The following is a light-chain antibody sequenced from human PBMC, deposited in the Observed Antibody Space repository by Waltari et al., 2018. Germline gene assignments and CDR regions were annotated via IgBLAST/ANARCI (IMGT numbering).Light chain of an antibody. CDR1: QSVLRTSSNKNF. V-gene: IGKV4-1*01. Sequence: DIVMTQSPDSLTLSLGERAPISCKSRQSVLRTSSNKNFLAWYQQKSGQPPKLLFYWASTRESGVPDRFSGSGSGTDFTLTISSLQSEDVAIYYCQQYYDSPITFGPGTKVDV. J-gene: IGKJ3*01. CDR3: QQYYDSPIT. CDR2: WAS.